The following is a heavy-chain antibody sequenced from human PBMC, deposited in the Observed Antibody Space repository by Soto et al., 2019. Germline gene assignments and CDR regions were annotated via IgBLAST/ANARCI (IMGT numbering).Heavy chain of an antibody. CDR1: GGSISSSSYY. Sequence: PSETLSLTCTVSGGSISSSSYYWGWIRQPPGKGLEWIGSIYYSGSTYYNPSLKSRVTISVDTSKNQFSLKLSSVTAADTAVYYCARAQLPARFCSSTSCYGVRWFDPWGQGTLVTVSS. CDR3: ARAQLPARFCSSTSCYGVRWFDP. V-gene: IGHV4-39*07. CDR2: IYYSGST. D-gene: IGHD2-2*01. J-gene: IGHJ5*02.